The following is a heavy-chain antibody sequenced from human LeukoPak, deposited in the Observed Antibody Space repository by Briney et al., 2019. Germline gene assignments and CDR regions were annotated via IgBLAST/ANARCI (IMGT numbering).Heavy chain of an antibody. V-gene: IGHV3-21*01. CDR1: GFTVITND. CDR2: ISSNSSYI. D-gene: IGHD6-19*01. J-gene: IGHJ4*02. Sequence: GGSLRLSCAASGFTVITNDMTWVRQAPGKGLEWVSSISSNSSYIYYADSVKGRFTISRDNAKNSLYLQMNSLRAEDTAVYYCARDQQYSSGCPDYWGQGTLVTVSS. CDR3: ARDQQYSSGCPDY.